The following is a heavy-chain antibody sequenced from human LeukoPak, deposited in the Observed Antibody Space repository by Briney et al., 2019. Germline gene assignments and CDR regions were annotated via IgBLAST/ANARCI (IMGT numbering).Heavy chain of an antibody. CDR3: ARNSGYDLNWFDP. J-gene: IGHJ5*02. Sequence: SQTLSLTCTVSGHSISSGSDYGRWIRQAGGKGLEWIGRIYTSGSTNYNPSLKSRVTISVATSKNQFSLKLSSVTAADTAVYYCARNSGYDLNWFDPCGQGTLFTVSS. CDR2: IYTSGST. D-gene: IGHD5-12*01. V-gene: IGHV4-61*02. CDR1: GHSISSGSDY.